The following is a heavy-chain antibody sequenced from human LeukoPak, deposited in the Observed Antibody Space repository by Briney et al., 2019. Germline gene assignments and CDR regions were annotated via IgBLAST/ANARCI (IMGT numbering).Heavy chain of an antibody. J-gene: IGHJ4*02. CDR1: GFTFSTYW. V-gene: IGHV3-7*01. CDR3: ARDKNHIATTGTLFDN. Sequence: PGGSLRLSCAVSGFTFSTYWMSWVRQAPGKGLEWVSNIKQDGSEKYYVDSVKGRFTISRDNAKNSLYLQMNSLRVEDTAVYYCARDKNHIATTGTLFDNLGQGTLVTVSS. CDR2: IKQDGSEK. D-gene: IGHD6-13*01.